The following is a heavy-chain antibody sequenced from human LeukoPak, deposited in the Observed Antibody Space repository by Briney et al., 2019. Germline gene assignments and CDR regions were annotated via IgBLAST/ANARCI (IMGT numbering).Heavy chain of an antibody. CDR2: IMPLFGTA. CDR1: GGTFNNSA. D-gene: IGHD4-17*01. V-gene: IGHV1-69*05. Sequence: SVKVSCKTSGGTFNNSAISWVRQAPGQGREWLGGIMPLFGTADYAQKFQGRVTITTDASTREVYLELTSLTSDDTAVYYCARDVPGDYGSGWFDPWGQGTLVSVSS. CDR3: ARDVPGDYGSGWFDP. J-gene: IGHJ5*02.